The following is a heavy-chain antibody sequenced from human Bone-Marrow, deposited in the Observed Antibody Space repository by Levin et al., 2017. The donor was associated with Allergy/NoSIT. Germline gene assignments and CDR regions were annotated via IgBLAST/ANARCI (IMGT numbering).Heavy chain of an antibody. V-gene: IGHV3-30*18. CDR2: ISLDGNTQ. D-gene: IGHD2-15*01. J-gene: IGHJ4*02. Sequence: GGSLRLSCAASGFTFSNYAMHWVRQAPGRGLEWVAFISLDGNTQYYADSVKGRFTFSRDNSNNTLHLQMNSLGVEDTAIYDCAKDTYTCSGGSCYFFDYWGQGALVTVSS. CDR1: GFTFSNYA. CDR3: AKDTYTCSGGSCYFFDY.